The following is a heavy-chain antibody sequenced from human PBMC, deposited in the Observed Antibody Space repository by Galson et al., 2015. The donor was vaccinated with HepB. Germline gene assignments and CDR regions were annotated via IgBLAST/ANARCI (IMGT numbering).Heavy chain of an antibody. CDR2: VYYSGNT. Sequence: ETLSLTCTVSGASIRGGDFFWSWIRQPPGKGLEWIGYVYYSGNTNYNPSLNSRVTISVATSKTQFSLKLSSVTAADTAVYYCARDHGYSGRAVNLAFEIWGLGTMVTVSS. CDR3: ARDHGYSGRAVNLAFEI. J-gene: IGHJ3*02. CDR1: GASIRGGDFF. V-gene: IGHV4-61*08. D-gene: IGHD5-18*01.